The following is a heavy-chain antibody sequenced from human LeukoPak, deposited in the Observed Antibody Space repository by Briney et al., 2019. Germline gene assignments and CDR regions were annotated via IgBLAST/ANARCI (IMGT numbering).Heavy chain of an antibody. D-gene: IGHD2-8*01. Sequence: GGSLRLSCAASGFTFDDYGMSWVRQAPGKGLEWVSGINWNGGSTGYADSVKGRFTISRDNAKSSLYLQMNSLRAEDTALYYCARDPGYCTNGVCYPSTYMDVRGKGTTVTVSS. CDR3: ARDPGYCTNGVCYPSTYMDV. J-gene: IGHJ6*03. CDR1: GFTFDDYG. CDR2: INWNGGST. V-gene: IGHV3-20*04.